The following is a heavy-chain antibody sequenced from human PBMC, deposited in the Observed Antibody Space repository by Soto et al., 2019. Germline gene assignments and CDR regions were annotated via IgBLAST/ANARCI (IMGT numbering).Heavy chain of an antibody. J-gene: IGHJ4*02. V-gene: IGHV2-5*02. CDR2: IYWDDDK. Sequence: SGPTLVNPTQTLTLTCTFSGFSLSTSGVGVGWIRQPPGKALEWLALIYWDDDKRYSPSLKSRLTITKDTSKNQVVLTMTNMDPVDTATYYCAHTTIGITIFGVVTYPFDYWGQGTLVTVSS. D-gene: IGHD3-3*01. CDR3: AHTTIGITIFGVVTYPFDY. CDR1: GFSLSTSGVG.